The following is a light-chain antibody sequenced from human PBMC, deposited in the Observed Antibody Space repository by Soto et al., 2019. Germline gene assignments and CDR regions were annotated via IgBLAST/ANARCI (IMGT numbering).Light chain of an antibody. J-gene: IGKJ4*01. V-gene: IGKV1-5*03. CDR1: QSISSW. Sequence: DIQMTQSPSTLSASVGDRVTITCRASQSISSWLAWYQQKPWKAPNLLIYKASSLESGVTSRFSGSGSGTEFTLTISSLQPDDFATYYCQQYNSYPLTFGGGTKVEIK. CDR2: KAS. CDR3: QQYNSYPLT.